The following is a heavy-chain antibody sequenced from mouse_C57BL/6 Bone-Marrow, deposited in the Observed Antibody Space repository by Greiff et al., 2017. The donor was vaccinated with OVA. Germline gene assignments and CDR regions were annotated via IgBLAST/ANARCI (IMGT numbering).Heavy chain of an antibody. D-gene: IGHD1-1*01. J-gene: IGHJ4*01. CDR3: TDGSNF. CDR1: GFTFSNYW. Sequence: EVKVEESGGGLVQPGGSMKLSCVASGFTFSNYWMNWVRQSPEKGLEWVAQIRLKSDNYATHYAESVKGRFTISRDDSKSSVYLQMNNLRAEDTGIYYCTDGSNFWGQGTSVTVSS. CDR2: IRLKSDNYAT. V-gene: IGHV6-3*01.